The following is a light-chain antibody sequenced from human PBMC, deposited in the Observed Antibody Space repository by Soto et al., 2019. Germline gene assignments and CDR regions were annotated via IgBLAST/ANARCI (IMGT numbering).Light chain of an antibody. V-gene: IGKV1-39*01. J-gene: IGKJ1*01. CDR1: QSISNF. Sequence: IQMTQSPSSLSASVGGRVTIACLASQSISNFLNWYQQKPGKAPSLLIFGASHLQSGVPSRFSASGSGTDFTLTISSLEVEDFATYFCQQSYTTPRSFGQGTKVDIK. CDR2: GAS. CDR3: QQSYTTPRS.